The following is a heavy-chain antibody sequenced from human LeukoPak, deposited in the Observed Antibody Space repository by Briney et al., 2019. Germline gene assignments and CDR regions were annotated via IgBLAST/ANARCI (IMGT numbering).Heavy chain of an antibody. J-gene: IGHJ3*02. CDR3: ATSLGVAARPVAFDI. V-gene: IGHV4-59*01. D-gene: IGHD6-13*01. CDR1: GGSISSYY. CDR2: IYYSGST. Sequence: SETLSLTCTVSGGSISSYYWSWIRQPPGKGLEWIGYIYYSGSTNYNPSLKSRVTISVDTSKNQFSLKLSSVTAADTAVYYCATSLGVAARPVAFDIWGQGTMVTVSS.